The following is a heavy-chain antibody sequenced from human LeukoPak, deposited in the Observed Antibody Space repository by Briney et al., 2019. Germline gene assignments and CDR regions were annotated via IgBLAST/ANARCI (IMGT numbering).Heavy chain of an antibody. Sequence: PSQTLSLTCTVSGGSISSGGSYWSWIRQHPGKGLVWFGYIYYSGSTYYNPSLKSRVTISVDTSKNQFALKLSSVTAADTAVYYCASSYDSSGYYDGYFDYWGQGTLVTVSS. V-gene: IGHV4-31*03. CDR3: ASSYDSSGYYDGYFDY. CDR1: GGSISSGGSY. D-gene: IGHD3-22*01. CDR2: IYYSGST. J-gene: IGHJ4*02.